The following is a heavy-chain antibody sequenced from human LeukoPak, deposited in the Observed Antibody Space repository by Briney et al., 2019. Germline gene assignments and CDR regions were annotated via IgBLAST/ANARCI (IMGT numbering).Heavy chain of an antibody. V-gene: IGHV4-59*01. CDR3: ASHSSGYFLWFEP. Sequence: SETLSLTCTVSGGSISSSFWSWIRQPPGKGLEWIGYIYHSGTTNYNPSLKSRLTISVDTSKNQFSLKLTSVTAADTAVYYCASHSSGYFLWFEPWGQGTLVTVSS. J-gene: IGHJ5*02. CDR1: GGSISSSF. D-gene: IGHD3-22*01. CDR2: IYHSGTT.